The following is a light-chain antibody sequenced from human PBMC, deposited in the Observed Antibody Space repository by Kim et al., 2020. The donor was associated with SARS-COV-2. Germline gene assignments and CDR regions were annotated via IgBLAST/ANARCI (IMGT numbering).Light chain of an antibody. CDR3: HSHDSSLSPG. V-gene: IGLV1-40*01. CDR2: AND. Sequence: HGVTISCTGSDSNLVLGHYVHWYQKLPGAAPKGVIFANDNRPAGVPDRFSGSKSGTSAALVITGLQVDDEAGYYCHSHDSSLSPGFGGGTQLTVL. J-gene: IGLJ2*01. CDR1: DSNLVLGHY.